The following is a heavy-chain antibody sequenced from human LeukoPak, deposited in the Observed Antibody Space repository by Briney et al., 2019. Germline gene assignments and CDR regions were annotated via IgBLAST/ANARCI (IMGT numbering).Heavy chain of an antibody. Sequence: ASVKVSCKASGGTFSSYAISWVRQAPGQGLEWMGRIIPIFGIANYAQKFQGRVTITADKSTSTACMELSSLRSEDTAVYYCARSYDSSGYYSPYFDYWGQGTLVTVSS. D-gene: IGHD3-22*01. CDR1: GGTFSSYA. J-gene: IGHJ4*02. CDR2: IIPIFGIA. CDR3: ARSYDSSGYYSPYFDY. V-gene: IGHV1-69*04.